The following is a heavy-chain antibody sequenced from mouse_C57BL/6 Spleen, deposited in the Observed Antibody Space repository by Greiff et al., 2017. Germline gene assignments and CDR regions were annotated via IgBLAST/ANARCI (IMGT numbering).Heavy chain of an antibody. CDR3: ARGGDYDERDWYFDV. Sequence: EVKLMESGPGMVKPSQSLSLTCTVTGYSITSGYDWHWIRHFPGNKLEWMGYISYSGSTNYNPSLKSRISITHDTSKNHFFLKLNSVTTEDTATYYCARGGDYDERDWYFDVWGTGTTVTVSS. CDR2: ISYSGST. CDR1: GYSITSGYD. J-gene: IGHJ1*03. D-gene: IGHD2-4*01. V-gene: IGHV3-1*01.